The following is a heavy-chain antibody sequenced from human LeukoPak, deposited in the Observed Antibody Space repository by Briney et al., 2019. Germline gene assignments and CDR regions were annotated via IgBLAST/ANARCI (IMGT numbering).Heavy chain of an antibody. CDR2: IYYSGST. Sequence: PSETLSLTCTVSGGSISSYYWSWIRQPPGKGLEWIGYIYYSGSTNYSPSLKSRLTISVDTSKNQFSLKLSSVTAADTAVYYCARTYGSSGLGYFDLWGRGTLVTVSS. J-gene: IGHJ2*01. CDR3: ARTYGSSGLGYFDL. CDR1: GGSISSYY. D-gene: IGHD6-13*01. V-gene: IGHV4-59*01.